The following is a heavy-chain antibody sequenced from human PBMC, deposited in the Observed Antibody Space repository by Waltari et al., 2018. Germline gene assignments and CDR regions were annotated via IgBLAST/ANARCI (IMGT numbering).Heavy chain of an antibody. J-gene: IGHJ4*02. D-gene: IGHD6-13*01. Sequence: EVQLVESGGGLVQPGGSLRLSCAASGFTFSNYDMNWVRQVPGQGREWVSYITSSSSTIYYADSVKGRLTISRDNAKNSLYLQMNSLRAEDTAVYYCARGAAPDYWGQGTLVTVSS. CDR1: GFTFSNYD. CDR3: ARGAAPDY. V-gene: IGHV3-48*01. CDR2: ITSSSSTI.